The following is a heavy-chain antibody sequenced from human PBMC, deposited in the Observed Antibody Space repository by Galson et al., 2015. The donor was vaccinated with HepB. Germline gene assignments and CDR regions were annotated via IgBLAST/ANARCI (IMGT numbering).Heavy chain of an antibody. Sequence: SLRLSCAASGFTFSSYAMSWVRQAPGKGLEWVSAISGSGGSTYYADSVKGRFTISRDNSKNTLYLQMNSLRAEDTAVYYCAKWSSSDNWFDPWGQGTLVTVSS. D-gene: IGHD6-6*01. CDR3: AKWSSSDNWFDP. CDR1: GFTFSSYA. CDR2: ISGSGGST. V-gene: IGHV3-23*01. J-gene: IGHJ5*02.